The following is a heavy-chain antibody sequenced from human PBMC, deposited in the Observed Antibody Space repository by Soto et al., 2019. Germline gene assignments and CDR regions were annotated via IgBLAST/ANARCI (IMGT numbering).Heavy chain of an antibody. D-gene: IGHD6-19*01. V-gene: IGHV1-3*01. CDR3: ARSIAVAGTRDYYYYGMDV. Sequence: QVQLVQSGAEVKKPGASVKVSCKASGYTFTSYAMHWVRQAPGQRLEWMGWINAGNGNTKYSQKFKGRGTIIRETSASTAYMELSRLRSEDTAVYYCARSIAVAGTRDYYYYGMDVWGQGTTVTVSS. J-gene: IGHJ6*02. CDR2: INAGNGNT. CDR1: GYTFTSYA.